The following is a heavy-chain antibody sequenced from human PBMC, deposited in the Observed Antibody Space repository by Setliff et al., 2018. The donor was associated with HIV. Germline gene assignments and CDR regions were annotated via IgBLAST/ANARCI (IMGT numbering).Heavy chain of an antibody. D-gene: IGHD5-12*01. CDR3: ARVVATSDY. Sequence: GGSLRLSCAASGFTFRSYWLSWVRQAPGKGLVWVASIKEDGSEKYYVDSVKGRFTISRDNAKNSLFLQVNSLRAEDTAVYYCARVVATSDYWGQGTLVTVSS. CDR2: IKEDGSEK. CDR1: GFTFRSYW. V-gene: IGHV3-7*01. J-gene: IGHJ4*02.